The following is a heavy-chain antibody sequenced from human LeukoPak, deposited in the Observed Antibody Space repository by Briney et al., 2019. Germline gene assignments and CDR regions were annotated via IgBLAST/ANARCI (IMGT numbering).Heavy chain of an antibody. V-gene: IGHV3-11*06. Sequence: GGSLRLSCAASGFTFSDYYMSWIRQAPGKGLEWVSSISSSSSYIYYADSVKGRFTISRDNAKNSLYLQMNSLRAEDTAVYYCAREREELPDYWGQGTMVTVSS. J-gene: IGHJ4*02. CDR2: ISSSSSYI. D-gene: IGHD3-10*01. CDR1: GFTFSDYY. CDR3: AREREELPDY.